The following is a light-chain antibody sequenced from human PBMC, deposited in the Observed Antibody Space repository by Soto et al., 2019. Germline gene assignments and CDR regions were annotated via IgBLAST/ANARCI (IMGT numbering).Light chain of an antibody. J-gene: IGKJ5*01. CDR2: GAS. Sequence: EVVLTQSPGTLSLSPGERVTILCLASQSVSSTSLAWYQQKPGQTPRLLIYGASSRDTGTPDRISGGGSGTHFTLTISRLEPEDFAVYYCQHYVTSSITFGQGTRLEIK. CDR3: QHYVTSSIT. CDR1: QSVSSTS. V-gene: IGKV3-20*01.